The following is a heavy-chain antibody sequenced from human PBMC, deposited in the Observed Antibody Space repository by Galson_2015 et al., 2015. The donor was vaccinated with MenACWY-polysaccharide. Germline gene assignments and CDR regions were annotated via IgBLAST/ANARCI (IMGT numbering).Heavy chain of an antibody. CDR1: GAPLTRTY. J-gene: IGHJ6*02. CDR3: ARRLKCFGKDV. V-gene: IGHV4-59*01. D-gene: IGHD2-21*02. Sequence: SETLSLTCTFSGAPLTRTYWTWIRQSPGKGLEWIGYYYHSGSTNFNPSLEGRVAMSVDTSKNQITLQLSSVIVADTAVYYCARRLKCFGKDVRGQGSTVAVSS. CDR2: YYHSGST.